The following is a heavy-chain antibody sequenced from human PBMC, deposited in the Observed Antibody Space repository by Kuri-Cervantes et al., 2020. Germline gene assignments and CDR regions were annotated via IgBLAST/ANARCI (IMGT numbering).Heavy chain of an antibody. Sequence: ESLKISCTVSGGSISSYYWSWIRQPPGKGLEWIGYIYYSGSTNYNPSLKGRATITLDTSKNQFSLKVRSVTAADTAVYYCARGDDYVWGTCLFDYWGQGTLVTVSS. V-gene: IGHV4-59*01. CDR2: IYYSGST. CDR1: GGSISSYY. J-gene: IGHJ4*02. CDR3: ARGDDYVWGTCLFDY. D-gene: IGHD3-16*01.